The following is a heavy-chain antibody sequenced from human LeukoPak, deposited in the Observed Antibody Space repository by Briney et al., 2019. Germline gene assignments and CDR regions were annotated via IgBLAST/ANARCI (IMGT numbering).Heavy chain of an antibody. CDR1: GGSLSSSTCN. V-gene: IGHV4-30-2*01. CDR3: ARDQVDYDTPDHFDY. CDR2: ISQSGNS. D-gene: IGHD3-22*01. Sequence: SETLSLTCKASGGSLSSSTCNWSWIRQPPGKGLEWIGYISQSGNSYFTPSLKSRATISVDRSKNQFSLTLTSVTAADTAVYYCARDQVDYDTPDHFDYWGKGTLVTVSS. J-gene: IGHJ4*02.